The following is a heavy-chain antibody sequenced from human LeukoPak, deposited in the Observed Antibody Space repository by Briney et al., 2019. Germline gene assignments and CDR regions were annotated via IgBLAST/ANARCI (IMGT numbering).Heavy chain of an antibody. D-gene: IGHD3-10*01. J-gene: IGHJ4*02. Sequence: SETLSLTCTVSGVSISSSSYYWGWIRQPPGKGLEWIGSIYYSGSTYYNPSLKSRVTISVDTSKNQFSLKLSSVTAADTAVYYCARQPLNMVRGDQFDYWGQGTLVTVSS. CDR3: ARQPLNMVRGDQFDY. CDR1: GVSISSSSYY. V-gene: IGHV4-39*01. CDR2: IYYSGST.